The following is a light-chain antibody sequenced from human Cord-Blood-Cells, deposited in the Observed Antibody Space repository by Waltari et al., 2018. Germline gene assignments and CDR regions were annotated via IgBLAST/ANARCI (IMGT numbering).Light chain of an antibody. CDR3: QQYGSSPRT. Sequence: EIVLTQSPGTLSLSTGERATLSCRASQSVSSSYFAWYQQKPGQAPRLLIYGASSRATGIPDRFSGSGSGTDFTLTISRLEPEDFAVYYCQQYGSSPRTFGQGTKVEIK. V-gene: IGKV3-20*01. CDR2: GAS. CDR1: QSVSSSY. J-gene: IGKJ1*01.